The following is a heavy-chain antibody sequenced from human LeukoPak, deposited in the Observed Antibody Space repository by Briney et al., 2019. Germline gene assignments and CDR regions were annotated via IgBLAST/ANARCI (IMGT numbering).Heavy chain of an antibody. Sequence: GGSLRLSCAASGFTFSSYSMNWVRQAPGKGLEWVSSISSSSGYTYYADSVKGRFTISRDNAKNSLYLHLNSLRAEDTAVYYCARERYNWNYAFDYWGQGTLVTVSS. CDR1: GFTFSSYS. CDR2: ISSSSGYT. V-gene: IGHV3-21*01. J-gene: IGHJ4*02. D-gene: IGHD1-7*01. CDR3: ARERYNWNYAFDY.